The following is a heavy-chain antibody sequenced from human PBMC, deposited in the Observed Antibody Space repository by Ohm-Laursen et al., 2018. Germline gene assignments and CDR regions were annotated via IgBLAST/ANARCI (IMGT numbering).Heavy chain of an antibody. CDR3: AKEEDSSGYYKDY. D-gene: IGHD3-22*01. CDR2: INSDGSST. CDR1: GFTFSSYW. V-gene: IGHV3-74*01. J-gene: IGHJ4*02. Sequence: SLRLSCTASGFTFSSYWMHWVRQAPGKGLVWVSRINSDGSSTSYADSVKGRFTISRDNAKNSLYLQMNSLRAEDTAVYYCAKEEDSSGYYKDYWGQGTLVTVSS.